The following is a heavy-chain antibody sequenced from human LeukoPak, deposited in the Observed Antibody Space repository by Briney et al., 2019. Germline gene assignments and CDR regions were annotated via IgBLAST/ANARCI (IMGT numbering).Heavy chain of an antibody. CDR1: GGSISSGDYY. CDR3: ARVAHAFDI. CDR2: IYYSGST. V-gene: IGHV4-30-4*08. Sequence: PSETLSLTCTVSGGSISSGDYYWSWIRQPPGKGLEWIGYIYYSGSTYYTPSLKSRVTISVDTSKNQFSLKLSSVTAAGTAVYYCARVAHAFDIWGQGTMVTVSS. J-gene: IGHJ3*02.